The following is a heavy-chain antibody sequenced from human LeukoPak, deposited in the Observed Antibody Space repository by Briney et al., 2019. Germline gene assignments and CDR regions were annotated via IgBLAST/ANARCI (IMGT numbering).Heavy chain of an antibody. CDR3: ARGAAEYYYDSSGYYD. V-gene: IGHV4-59*01. CDR2: IYYSGST. Sequence: SETLSLTCTVSGGSISSYYWSWIRQPPGKGLEWIGYIYYSGSTNYNPSLKSRVTISVDTSKNQFSLKLSSATAADTAVYYCARGAAEYYYDSSGYYDWGQGTLVTVSS. J-gene: IGHJ4*02. CDR1: GGSISSYY. D-gene: IGHD3-22*01.